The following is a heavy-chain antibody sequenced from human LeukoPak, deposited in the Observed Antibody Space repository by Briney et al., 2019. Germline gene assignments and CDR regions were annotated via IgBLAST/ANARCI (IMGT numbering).Heavy chain of an antibody. D-gene: IGHD1-14*01. V-gene: IGHV4-4*02. Sequence: KSSETLSLTCTVSLDSTTSNFWSWVRQPPGKGLEWIGEIHRSGSPNYNPSLQSRVTISIDRSRNQIALELSSVTAADTALYYCATTRGSGLIAEPVDYWGQGTLVTVSS. J-gene: IGHJ4*02. CDR1: LDSTTSNF. CDR2: IHRSGSP. CDR3: ATTRGSGLIAEPVDY.